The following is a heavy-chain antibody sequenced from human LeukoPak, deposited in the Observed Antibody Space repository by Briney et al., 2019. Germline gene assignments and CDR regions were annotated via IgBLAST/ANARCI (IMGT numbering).Heavy chain of an antibody. CDR3: AKELAPDYDILTGYFPDAFDI. V-gene: IGHV3-21*01. Sequence: GGSLRLSCAASGFTFSSYTMNWVRQPPGKGLEWVSSISSSGHYIFYSDSVKGRFTISRDNSKNTLYLQMNSLRAEDTAVYYCAKELAPDYDILTGYFPDAFDIWGQGTMVTVSS. J-gene: IGHJ3*02. CDR1: GFTFSSYT. CDR2: ISSSGHYI. D-gene: IGHD3-9*01.